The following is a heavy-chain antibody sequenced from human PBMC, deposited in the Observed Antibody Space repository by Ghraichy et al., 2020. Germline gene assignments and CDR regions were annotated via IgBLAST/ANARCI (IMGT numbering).Heavy chain of an antibody. Sequence: GGSLRLSCGASGFTFRSYAMHWVRQAPGKGLEWVAVISYDGSNKHYADSVKGRFTISRDNSKNPLYLQMNSLRAEDTAVYYCARDTGHCTSTSCYPRLMDVWGKGTTVTVSS. D-gene: IGHD2-2*01. CDR3: ARDTGHCTSTSCYPRLMDV. J-gene: IGHJ6*03. CDR1: GFTFRSYA. V-gene: IGHV3-30-3*01. CDR2: ISYDGSNK.